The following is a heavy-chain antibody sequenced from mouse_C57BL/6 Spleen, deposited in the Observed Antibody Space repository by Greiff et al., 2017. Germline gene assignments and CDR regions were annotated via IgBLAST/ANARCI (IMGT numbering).Heavy chain of an antibody. Sequence: VQLQQSDAELVKPGASVTISCKVSGYTFTDHTIHWMKQRPEQGLEGIGYIYPRDGSTKYNGKFKGKATLTADKSSSTAYMQLNSLTSEDSAVYFWARWDYGSRYWYFDVWGTGTTVTVSS. CDR3: ARWDYGSRYWYFDV. J-gene: IGHJ1*03. CDR2: IYPRDGST. D-gene: IGHD1-1*01. V-gene: IGHV1-78*01. CDR1: GYTFTDHT.